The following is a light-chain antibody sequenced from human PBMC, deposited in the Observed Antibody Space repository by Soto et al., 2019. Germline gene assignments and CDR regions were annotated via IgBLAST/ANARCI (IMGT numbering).Light chain of an antibody. V-gene: IGLV2-14*01. Sequence: QSALTQPASVSGSPGQSITISCTGTSSDVGSYNYVSWYQQYPGKAPKLVIYDVSNRPSGVSYRFSGSKSSNTASLTISGFQAEDQDDHYCNSYTTSSTHVVFGRGTKLTVL. CDR2: DVS. CDR3: NSYTTSSTHVV. CDR1: SSDVGSYNY. J-gene: IGLJ2*01.